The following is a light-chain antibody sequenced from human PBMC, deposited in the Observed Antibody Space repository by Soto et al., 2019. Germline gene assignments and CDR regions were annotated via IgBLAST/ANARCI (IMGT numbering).Light chain of an antibody. CDR3: QQSYSTLYT. CDR2: GSS. J-gene: IGKJ2*01. CDR1: QSISNY. Sequence: DLQMTQSPSSLSASVGDRVTITCRASQSISNYLNWYQQKPGKAPKLLIYGSSSLQSGVPSRFSGSGSGTDFTLTISSLQPEDFATYYCQQSYSTLYTFGQGTKLEIK. V-gene: IGKV1-39*01.